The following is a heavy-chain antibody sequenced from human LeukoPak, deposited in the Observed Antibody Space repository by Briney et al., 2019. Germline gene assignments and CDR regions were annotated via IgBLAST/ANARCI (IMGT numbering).Heavy chain of an antibody. V-gene: IGHV3-11*01. CDR1: GFTFSDYY. D-gene: IGHD3-3*01. J-gene: IGHJ6*02. CDR3: ARDGGFLEWLLYFDYYYGMDV. CDR2: ISSSGSTI. Sequence: GGSLRLSCAASGFTFSDYYMSWIRQAPGKGLEWVSYISSSGSTIYYADSVKGRFTISRDNAKNSLYLQMNSLRAEDTAVYYCARDGGFLEWLLYFDYYYGMDVWGQGTTVTVSS.